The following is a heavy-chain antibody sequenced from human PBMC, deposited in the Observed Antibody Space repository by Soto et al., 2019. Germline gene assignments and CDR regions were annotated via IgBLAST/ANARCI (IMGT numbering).Heavy chain of an antibody. D-gene: IGHD5-18*01. CDR2: ISYDGSNK. CDR1: GFTFSSYA. CDR3: ARGTDSYGKNYYYYGMDV. Sequence: GGSLRLSCAASGFTFSSYAMHWVRQAPGKGLEWVAVISYDGSNKYYADSVKGRFTISRDNSKNTLYLQMNSLRAEDTAVYYCARGTDSYGKNYYYYGMDVWGQGTTVTVSS. J-gene: IGHJ6*02. V-gene: IGHV3-30-3*01.